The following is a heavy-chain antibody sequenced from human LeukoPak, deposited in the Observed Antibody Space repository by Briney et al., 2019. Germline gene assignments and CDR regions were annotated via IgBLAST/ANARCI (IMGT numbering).Heavy chain of an antibody. CDR2: IYYSGST. Sequence: PSETLSLTCTVSGGSISSYYWSWIRQPPGKGLEWIGYIYYSGSTNYNPSLKSRVTISVDTSKNQFSLKLSSVTAADTAVYYCARRRGSSWYLAYYFDCWGQGTLVTVSS. J-gene: IGHJ4*02. V-gene: IGHV4-59*08. CDR3: ARRRGSSWYLAYYFDC. CDR1: GGSISSYY. D-gene: IGHD6-13*01.